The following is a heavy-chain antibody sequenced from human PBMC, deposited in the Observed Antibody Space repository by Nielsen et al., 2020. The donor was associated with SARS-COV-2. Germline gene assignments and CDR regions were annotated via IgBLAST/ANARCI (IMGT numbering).Heavy chain of an antibody. V-gene: IGHV3-33*01. CDR2: IWYDGSNK. J-gene: IGHJ4*02. CDR3: ARASYDSSGFSAHGTDY. CDR1: GFTFSSYV. Sequence: GGSLRLSCAASGFTFSSYVMHWARQAPGKGLEWVAVIWYDGSNKYYADSVKGRFTISRDNSKNTLYLQMNSLRAEDTAVYYCARASYDSSGFSAHGTDYWGQGTLVTVSS. D-gene: IGHD3-22*01.